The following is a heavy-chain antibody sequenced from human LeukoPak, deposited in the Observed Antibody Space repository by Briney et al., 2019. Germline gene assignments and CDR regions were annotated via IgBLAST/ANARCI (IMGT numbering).Heavy chain of an antibody. D-gene: IGHD2-15*01. CDR2: IFYSGST. CDR1: GGSVSSYY. V-gene: IGHV4-59*08. J-gene: IGHJ4*02. CDR3: ARRGYCTGASCYSLDY. Sequence: SETLSLTCTVSGGSVSSYYWSWIRQPPGEGLEWIGYIFYSGSTNYNPSLKSRVTISVDTSKNQFSLKLSSVTVADTAVYYCARRGYCTGASCYSLDYWGQGTLVTVSS.